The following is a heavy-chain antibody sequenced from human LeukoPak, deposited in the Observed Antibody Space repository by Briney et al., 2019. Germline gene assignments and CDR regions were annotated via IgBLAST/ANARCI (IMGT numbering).Heavy chain of an antibody. CDR2: FHNSRTT. CDR1: GGSISGYS. D-gene: IGHD2-8*01. Sequence: SETLSVTCTVSGGSISGYSWTWIRQPPGQGLEWIGYFHNSRTTSYNPSLTGRVTISVDTAMDQISLKLSSVTAADTAVYYCARHLKGYCSNGVCSDAFDIWGQGTMVTVSS. V-gene: IGHV4-59*08. CDR3: ARHLKGYCSNGVCSDAFDI. J-gene: IGHJ3*02.